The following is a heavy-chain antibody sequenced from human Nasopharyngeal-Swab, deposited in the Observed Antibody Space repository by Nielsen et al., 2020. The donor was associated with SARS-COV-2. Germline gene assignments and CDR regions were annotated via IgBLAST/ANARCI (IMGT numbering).Heavy chain of an antibody. CDR1: GGSISSSRYY. V-gene: IGHV4-39*01. CDR2: IYYSGST. D-gene: IGHD6-13*01. CDR3: ARGNSSSWYMYYFDY. J-gene: IGHJ4*02. Sequence: LETLSLTCTVSGGSISSSRYYWGWSRQPPGKGLEGMGSIYYSGSTYYNPALKSRVTISVDTSKNQFTLKLSSGTAADTAVYYCARGNSSSWYMYYFDYWGQGTLVTVSS.